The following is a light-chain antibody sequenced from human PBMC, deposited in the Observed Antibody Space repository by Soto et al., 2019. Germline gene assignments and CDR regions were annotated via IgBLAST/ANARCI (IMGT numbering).Light chain of an antibody. Sequence: NFMLTQSHSVSESPGKTVTISCTRSSGSIASNHVQWYQQRPGRAPTTLIYEDDQRASGVPDRFSGSIDSSSNSASLTIFGLKTEDEADYYCQSYDINNVVFGGGTKLTVL. J-gene: IGLJ2*01. CDR1: SGSIASNH. CDR2: EDD. CDR3: QSYDINNVV. V-gene: IGLV6-57*04.